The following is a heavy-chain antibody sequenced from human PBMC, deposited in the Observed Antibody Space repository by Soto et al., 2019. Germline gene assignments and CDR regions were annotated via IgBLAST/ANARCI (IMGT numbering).Heavy chain of an antibody. CDR3: ARAKVQLVGDHYYYYAMDV. J-gene: IGHJ6*02. V-gene: IGHV1-2*02. D-gene: IGHD6-6*01. CDR1: GYTFTGYY. Sequence: ASVKVSCKASGYTFTGYYMHWVRQAPGQGLEWMGWINPNSGGTNYAQKFQGRVTMTRDTSISTAYMELSRLRSDDTAVYYCARAKVQLVGDHYYYYAMDVWGQGTTVTVSS. CDR2: INPNSGGT.